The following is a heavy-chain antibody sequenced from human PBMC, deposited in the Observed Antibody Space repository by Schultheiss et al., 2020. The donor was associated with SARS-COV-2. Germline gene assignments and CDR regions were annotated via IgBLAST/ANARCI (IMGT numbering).Heavy chain of an antibody. D-gene: IGHD6-13*01. V-gene: IGHV4-59*12. CDR1: GGSISSYY. J-gene: IGHJ4*02. CDR2: KYHSGSA. Sequence: SETLSLTCTVSGGSISSYYWSWIRQPPGKGLEWIGEKYHSGSANYNPSLKSRVTISVDKSKNQFSLMLTSVTAADTAVYYCGKKAASATYYFDYWGQGALVTVSS. CDR3: GKKAASATYYFDY.